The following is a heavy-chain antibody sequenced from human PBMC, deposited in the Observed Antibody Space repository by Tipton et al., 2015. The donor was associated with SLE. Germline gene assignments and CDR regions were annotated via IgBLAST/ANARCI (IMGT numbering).Heavy chain of an antibody. Sequence: TLSLTCTVSGGSISSSSYYWGWIRQHPGKGLEWIGYIYTSGSTNYNPSLKSRVTISVDTSKNQFSLKLSSVTAADTAVYYCARTTRGGFDPWGQGTLVTVSS. V-gene: IGHV4-61*05. CDR2: IYTSGST. D-gene: IGHD3-10*01. CDR1: GGSISSSSYY. CDR3: ARTTRGGFDP. J-gene: IGHJ5*02.